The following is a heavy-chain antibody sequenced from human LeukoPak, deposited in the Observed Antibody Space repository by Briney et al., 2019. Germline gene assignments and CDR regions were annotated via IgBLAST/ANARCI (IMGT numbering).Heavy chain of an antibody. CDR3: ARELGRKKPHYYYYGMDV. CDR1: GGSISSYY. Sequence: SETLSLTCTVSGGSISSYYWSWIRQPAGKGLEWIGRIYTSGSTNYNPSLKSRVTMSVDTSKNQFSLKLSSVTAADTAVYYCARELGRKKPHYYYYGMDVWGQGTTVTVSS. D-gene: IGHD3-16*01. CDR2: IYTSGST. J-gene: IGHJ6*02. V-gene: IGHV4-4*07.